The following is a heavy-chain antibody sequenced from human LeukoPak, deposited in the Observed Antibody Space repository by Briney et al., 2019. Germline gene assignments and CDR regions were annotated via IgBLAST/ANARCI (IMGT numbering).Heavy chain of an antibody. CDR3: ARPYYYDSSGYYYDAFDI. CDR2: IYYSGST. Sequence: SETLSLTGTVSGGSISSSSYYWGWIRQPPGKGLEWIGSIYYSGSTYYNPSLKSRVTISVDTSKNQFSLKLSSVTAADTAVYYCARPYYYDSSGYYYDAFDIWGQGTMVTVSS. J-gene: IGHJ3*02. D-gene: IGHD3-22*01. V-gene: IGHV4-39*01. CDR1: GGSISSSSYY.